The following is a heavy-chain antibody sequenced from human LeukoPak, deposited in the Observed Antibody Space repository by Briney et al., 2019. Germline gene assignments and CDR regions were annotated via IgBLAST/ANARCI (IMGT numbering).Heavy chain of an antibody. J-gene: IGHJ6*03. D-gene: IGHD3-22*01. CDR3: ARGLYYYDSSGYSPYYYYFMDV. Sequence: SVKVSCKASGGTFSSHAISWVRQAPGQGLEWMGGIIPIFGTANYAQKFQGRVTITADKSTSTAYMELSSLRSEDTAVYYCARGLYYYDSSGYSPYYYYFMDVWGKGTTVTVSS. CDR2: IIPIFGTA. V-gene: IGHV1-69*06. CDR1: GGTFSSHA.